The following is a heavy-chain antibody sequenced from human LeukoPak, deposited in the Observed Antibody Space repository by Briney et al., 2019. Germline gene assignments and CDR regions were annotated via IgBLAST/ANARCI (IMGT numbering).Heavy chain of an antibody. D-gene: IGHD3-3*01. Sequence: SETLSLTCAVYCGSFSVYYWSWIRQPPGKGLEWIGEINHSGSTNYNPSLKSRVTISVDTSKNQFSLKLSSVTAADTAVYYCAVWSGYYTWYWFDPWGQGTLVTVSS. CDR1: CGSFSVYY. V-gene: IGHV4-34*01. CDR2: INHSGST. J-gene: IGHJ5*02. CDR3: AVWSGYYTWYWFDP.